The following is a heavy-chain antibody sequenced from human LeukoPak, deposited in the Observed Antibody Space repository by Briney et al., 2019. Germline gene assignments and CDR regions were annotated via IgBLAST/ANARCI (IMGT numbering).Heavy chain of an antibody. CDR1: GGSISSGNYY. Sequence: SETLSLTCTVSGGSISSGNYYWSWIRKPAGKGLEWIGRIYTSGSTNYNPSLKSRVTISVDTSKNQFSLKLSSVTAADTAVYYCARGSAQQLANNYFDYWGQGTLVTVSS. V-gene: IGHV4-61*02. J-gene: IGHJ4*02. D-gene: IGHD6-13*01. CDR3: ARGSAQQLANNYFDY. CDR2: IYTSGST.